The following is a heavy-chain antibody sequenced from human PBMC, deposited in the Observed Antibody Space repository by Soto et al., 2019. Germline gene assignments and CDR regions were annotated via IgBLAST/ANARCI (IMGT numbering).Heavy chain of an antibody. CDR2: ISYDGSNK. J-gene: IGHJ6*02. V-gene: IGHV3-30*18. D-gene: IGHD6-13*01. CDR1: GFTFSSYG. CDR3: AKEIGGSSWYAFYGMDV. Sequence: QVQLVESGGGVVQPGRSLRLSCAASGFTFSSYGMHWVRQAPGKGLEWVAVISYDGSNKYYADSVKGRFTIPRDNSKNTLYLQMNSLRAEDTAVYYCAKEIGGSSWYAFYGMDVWGQGTTVTVSS.